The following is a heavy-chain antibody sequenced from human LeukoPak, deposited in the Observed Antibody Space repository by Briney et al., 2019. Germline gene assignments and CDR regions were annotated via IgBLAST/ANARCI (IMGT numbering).Heavy chain of an antibody. D-gene: IGHD6-13*01. V-gene: IGHV3-33*01. CDR1: GFTFSSYG. Sequence: HTGGSLRLSCAASGFTFSSYGMHWVRQAPGKGLEWVAVIWYDGSNKYYADSVRGRFTISRDNSKNTLYLQMNSLRAEDTAVYYCARDPTGSWFPFYYYGMDVWGQGTTVTVSS. J-gene: IGHJ6*02. CDR2: IWYDGSNK. CDR3: ARDPTGSWFPFYYYGMDV.